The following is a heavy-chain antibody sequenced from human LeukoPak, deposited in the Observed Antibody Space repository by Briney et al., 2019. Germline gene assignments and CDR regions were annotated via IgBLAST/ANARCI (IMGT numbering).Heavy chain of an antibody. CDR2: ISYDGSNK. CDR3: ANAILNYGMDV. CDR1: GVTFSSYG. Sequence: GGALRLSCAASGVTFSSYGRHWVRQAPGKGREWVAVISYDGSNKYYADSVKRRFTISRDNSKNTLYLQMNSLRAEDTAVYYCANAILNYGMDVWGQGTTVTVSS. J-gene: IGHJ6*02. V-gene: IGHV3-30*18.